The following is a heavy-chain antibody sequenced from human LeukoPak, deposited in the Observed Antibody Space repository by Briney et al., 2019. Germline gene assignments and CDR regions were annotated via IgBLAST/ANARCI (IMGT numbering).Heavy chain of an antibody. Sequence: PSETLSPTCAVYGGSFSGYYWSWIRQPPGKGLEWIGEINHSGSTNYNPSLKSRVTISVDTSKNQFSLKLSSVTAADTAVYYCARGLQNYYDSSGYLYWGQGTLVTVSS. J-gene: IGHJ4*02. D-gene: IGHD3-22*01. V-gene: IGHV4-34*01. CDR1: GGSFSGYY. CDR2: INHSGST. CDR3: ARGLQNYYDSSGYLY.